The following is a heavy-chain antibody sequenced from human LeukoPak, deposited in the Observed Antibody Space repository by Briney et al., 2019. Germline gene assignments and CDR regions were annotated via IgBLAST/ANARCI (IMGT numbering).Heavy chain of an antibody. CDR2: LYHSGNT. CDR3: AREAPFWSGYYSENWFDP. J-gene: IGHJ5*02. V-gene: IGHV4-4*02. D-gene: IGHD3-3*01. CDR1: GDSISSGDW. Sequence: SETLSLTCTVSGDSISSGDWWSWVRQPPGKGLEWIGDLYHSGNTNYNPSLTSRVTLSIDKSKNQFSLKLSSVTAADTAVYYCAREAPFWSGYYSENWFDPWGQGTLVTVSS.